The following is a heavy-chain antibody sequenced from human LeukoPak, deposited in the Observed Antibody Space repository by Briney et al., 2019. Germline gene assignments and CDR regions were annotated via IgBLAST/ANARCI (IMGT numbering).Heavy chain of an antibody. J-gene: IGHJ4*02. CDR1: GYTFTCYY. D-gene: IGHD3-22*01. CDR2: INPNSGGT. V-gene: IGHV1-2*02. CDR3: ARDEYYYDSSGYSDY. Sequence: GASVKVSCKASGYTFTCYYMHWVRQAPGQGLEWMGWINPNSGGTNYAQKFQGRVTMTRDTSISTAYMELSRLRSDDTAVYYCARDEYYYDSSGYSDYWGQGTLVTVSS.